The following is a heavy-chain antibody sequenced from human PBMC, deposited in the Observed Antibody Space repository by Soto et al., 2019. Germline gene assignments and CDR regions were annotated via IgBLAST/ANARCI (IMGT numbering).Heavy chain of an antibody. CDR2: IYYSGST. J-gene: IGHJ3*02. Sequence: PSETLSLTCTVSGGSISSGGYYWSWIRQHPGKGLEWIGYIYYSGSTYYNPSLKSRVTISVDTSKNQFSLKLSSVTAADTAVYYCARGYCSGGSCYRDHDAFDIWGQGTMVNVSS. D-gene: IGHD2-15*01. CDR1: GGSISSGGYY. CDR3: ARGYCSGGSCYRDHDAFDI. V-gene: IGHV4-31*03.